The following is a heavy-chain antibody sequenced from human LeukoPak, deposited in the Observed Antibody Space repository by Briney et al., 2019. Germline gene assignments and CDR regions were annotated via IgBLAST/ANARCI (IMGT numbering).Heavy chain of an antibody. CDR1: GGSFSGYY. CDR3: ARLYYDFWSGYYEGVDY. CDR2: INHSGST. V-gene: IGHV4-34*01. D-gene: IGHD3-3*01. Sequence: PSETLSLTCAVYGGSFSGYYWSWIRQPPGKGLEWIGEINHSGSTNYNPSLKSRVTISVDTSKNQFSLKLSSVTAADAAVYYCARLYYDFWSGYYEGVDYWGQGTLVTVSS. J-gene: IGHJ4*02.